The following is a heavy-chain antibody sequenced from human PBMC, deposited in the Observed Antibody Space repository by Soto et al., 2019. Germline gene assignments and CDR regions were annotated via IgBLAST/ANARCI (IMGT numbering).Heavy chain of an antibody. CDR1: GFTFSKYA. D-gene: IGHD3-10*01. J-gene: IGHJ4*02. V-gene: IGHV3-23*01. CDR3: AKDSLYYYGSGLMKGLDY. Sequence: EVQLLESGGGLVQPGGSLRLSCAASGFTFSKYAMIWVRQAPGKGLEWVSSISGSGATTYYADSVKVRFTISRDNSKNTLYLQMNSLRAEDTAVYYCAKDSLYYYGSGLMKGLDYWGQGTLVTVSS. CDR2: ISGSGATT.